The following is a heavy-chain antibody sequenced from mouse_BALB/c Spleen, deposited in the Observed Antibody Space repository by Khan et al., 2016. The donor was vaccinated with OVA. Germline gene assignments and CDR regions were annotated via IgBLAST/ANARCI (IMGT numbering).Heavy chain of an antibody. CDR1: GFDFSRYW. J-gene: IGHJ3*01. CDR2: INPGSRTI. Sequence: EVQLLESGGGLVQPGGSLILSCAASGFDFSRYWMSWARQAPGKGQEWIGEINPGSRTINYSPSLKDKFIISRDNAKNTLYLQMRKVRSEDTALYYCARLERYGHLADWGQGTLVTVSA. CDR3: ARLERYGHLAD. V-gene: IGHV4-2*02. D-gene: IGHD2-14*01.